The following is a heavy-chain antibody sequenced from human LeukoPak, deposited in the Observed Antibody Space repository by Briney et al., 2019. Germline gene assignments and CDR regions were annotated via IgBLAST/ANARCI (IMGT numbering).Heavy chain of an antibody. CDR2: ISGSGGST. D-gene: IGHD3-10*01. V-gene: IGHV3-23*01. CDR3: AKDKPSQRLWFGELFQSATNGGLDYMDV. Sequence: GGSLRLSCAASGFTFSSYAMSWVRQAPGKGLEWVSAISGSGGSTYYADSVKGRFTISRDNSKNTLYLQMTSLRAEDTAVYYCAKDKPSQRLWFGELFQSATNGGLDYMDVWGKGTTVTVSS. CDR1: GFTFSSYA. J-gene: IGHJ6*03.